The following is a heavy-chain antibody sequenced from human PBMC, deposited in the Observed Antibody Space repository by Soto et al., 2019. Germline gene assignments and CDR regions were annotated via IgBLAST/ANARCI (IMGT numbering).Heavy chain of an antibody. D-gene: IGHD2-15*01. V-gene: IGHV4-30-2*01. CDR2: IYHSGST. Sequence: SETLSLTCAVSGGSISSGGYSWSWILHPPGKGLEWIGYIYHSGSTYYNPSLKSRVTISVDRSKNQFSLKLSSVTAADTAVYYCARADIVASGWFERWGQGTMVTVSS. J-gene: IGHJ5*02. CDR1: GGSISSGGYS. CDR3: ARADIVASGWFER.